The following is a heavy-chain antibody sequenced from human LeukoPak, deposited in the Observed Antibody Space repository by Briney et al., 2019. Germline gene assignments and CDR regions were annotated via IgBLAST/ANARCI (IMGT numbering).Heavy chain of an antibody. CDR3: VRVEKEFGPRGGYFDY. D-gene: IGHD3-10*01. V-gene: IGHV3-53*01. Sequence: GGSLRLSCAASGFTVSSNYMSWVRQAPGKGLEWVSLIYSGGTTYYADSVKGRFTISRDNSKNTLYLQMNSLRAEDTAVYFCVRVEKEFGPRGGYFDYWSQGTLVTVSS. CDR1: GFTVSSNY. J-gene: IGHJ4*02. CDR2: IYSGGTT.